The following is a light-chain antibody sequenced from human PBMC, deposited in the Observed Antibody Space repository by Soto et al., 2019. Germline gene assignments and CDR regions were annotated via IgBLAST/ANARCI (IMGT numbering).Light chain of an antibody. J-gene: IGLJ1*01. V-gene: IGLV2-14*03. CDR2: EVS. CDR1: SSDVGGYNY. CDR3: SSYTSTTTRV. Sequence: QSVLTQPASVSGSPGQSITISCTGTSSDVGGYNYVSWYQQHPGKGPKLMIYEVSNRPSGVSNRFSGSKSGNTVTLTISGLQAEDEADYYCSSYTSTTTRVFGTGTKVTVL.